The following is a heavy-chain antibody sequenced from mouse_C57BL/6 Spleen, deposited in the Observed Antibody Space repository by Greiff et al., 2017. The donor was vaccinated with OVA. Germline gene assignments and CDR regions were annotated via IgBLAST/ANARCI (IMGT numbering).Heavy chain of an antibody. CDR1: GYAFSSSW. Sequence: QVQLQQSGPELMKPGASVKISCKASGYAFSSSWMNWVKQRPGKGLEWIGRIYPGDGDTNYNGKFKGKATLTADKSSSTAYMQLSSLTSEDSAVYFGARGITTVVARYFDVWGTGTTVTVSS. D-gene: IGHD1-1*01. V-gene: IGHV1-82*01. CDR2: IYPGDGDT. J-gene: IGHJ1*03. CDR3: ARGITTVVARYFDV.